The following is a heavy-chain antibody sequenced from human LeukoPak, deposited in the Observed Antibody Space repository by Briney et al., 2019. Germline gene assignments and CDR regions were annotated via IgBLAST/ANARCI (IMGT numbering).Heavy chain of an antibody. J-gene: IGHJ5*02. Sequence: SVKVSCKASGGTFSSYAISWVRQAPGQGLEWMGGIIPIFGTANYAQKFQGRVTITADESTSTAYMELSSLRSEDTAVYYCAAEERPTYNWFDPWGQGTLVTVSS. CDR2: IIPIFGTA. V-gene: IGHV1-69*13. CDR1: GGTFSSYA. CDR3: AAEERPTYNWFDP.